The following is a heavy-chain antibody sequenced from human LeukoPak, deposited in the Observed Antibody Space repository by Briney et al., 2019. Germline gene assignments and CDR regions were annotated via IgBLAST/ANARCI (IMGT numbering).Heavy chain of an antibody. V-gene: IGHV4-38-2*02. J-gene: IGHJ4*02. CDR1: GDSISSGYY. D-gene: IGHD3-10*01. CDR2: IYHSGST. CDR3: ARARGGIGGFDY. Sequence: PSETLSLTCTVSGDSISSGYYWGWIRQPPGKGLEWIGSIYHSGSTYYNPSLKSRVTISVDTSKNQFSLKLSSVTAADTAVYYCARARGGIGGFDYWGQGTLVTVSS.